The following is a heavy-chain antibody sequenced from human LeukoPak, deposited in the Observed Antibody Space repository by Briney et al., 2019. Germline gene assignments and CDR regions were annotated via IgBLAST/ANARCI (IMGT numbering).Heavy chain of an antibody. J-gene: IGHJ6*03. Sequence: SETLSLTCTVSGGSISSNSYYWGWIRQPPGKGLEWIGSIYYRGSTYYNPSLKSRVTISVDTSKNHFSLNLSSVTAADTAVYYCARGSSSNYYYYYYMDVWGKGTTVTVPS. V-gene: IGHV4-39*07. CDR1: GGSISSNSYY. CDR3: ARGSSSNYYYYYYMDV. CDR2: IYYRGST. D-gene: IGHD6-13*01.